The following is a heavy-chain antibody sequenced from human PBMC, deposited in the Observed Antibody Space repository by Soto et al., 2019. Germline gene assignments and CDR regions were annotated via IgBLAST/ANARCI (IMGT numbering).Heavy chain of an antibody. CDR1: GFTFSSYA. V-gene: IGHV3-30-3*01. J-gene: IGHJ6*02. Sequence: QVQLVESGGGVVQPGRSLILSCAASGFTFSSYAMHWVRQAPGKGLEWVAVISYDGSNKYYADSVKGRITISRDNSKNTLYLQMNSLRAEDTAVYYCARDLVGKGSSSWYCGMDVWGQGTTVTVSS. CDR2: ISYDGSNK. CDR3: ARDLVGKGSSSWYCGMDV. D-gene: IGHD6-13*01.